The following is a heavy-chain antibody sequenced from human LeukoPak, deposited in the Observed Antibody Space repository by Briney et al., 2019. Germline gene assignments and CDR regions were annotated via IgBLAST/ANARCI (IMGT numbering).Heavy chain of an antibody. CDR3: ARAYSGYFDN. J-gene: IGHJ4*02. V-gene: IGHV3-7*01. D-gene: IGHD2-15*01. Sequence: GGSLRLSCAASGFSFNTYWMSWVRQAPGKGLELVANIKQDGSEKYYVDSGKGRFTISRDNAKNSLYLQVNSLRADDTAVYYCARAYSGYFDNWGQGTLVTVSS. CDR2: IKQDGSEK. CDR1: GFSFNTYW.